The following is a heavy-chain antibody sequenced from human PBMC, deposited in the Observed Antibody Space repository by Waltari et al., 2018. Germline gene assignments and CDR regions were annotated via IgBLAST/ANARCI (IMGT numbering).Heavy chain of an antibody. D-gene: IGHD3-22*01. J-gene: IGHJ3*02. CDR2: ITYSGGE. CDR1: GGSICMFTSY. V-gene: IGHV4-39*02. Sequence: QVQLQESCPGLVKPSENLHLICNVSGGSICMFTSYWGWVRQPPGKGLEWCGSITYSGGEYYNPSPESRAVLSVDSSQNPASLTLSSVTVADSAVYYCARLPSIGFSNGFHAFQSWGQGTMGTFSS. CDR3: ARLPSIGFSNGFHAFQS.